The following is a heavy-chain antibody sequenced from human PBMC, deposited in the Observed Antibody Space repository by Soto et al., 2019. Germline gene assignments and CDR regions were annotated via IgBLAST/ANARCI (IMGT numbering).Heavy chain of an antibody. CDR2: ILPGDSDT. D-gene: IGHD3-9*01. V-gene: IGHV5-51*01. Sequence: GSLKISCKGSGYSFTTYWIGWVRQMPGKGLEWMGIILPGDSDTRYSPSFQGQVTISADKSISTAYLQWSSLKASDTAMYYCARIPGILTRYYVAWGQGTLVTVSS. CDR1: GYSFTTYW. J-gene: IGHJ5*02. CDR3: ARIPGILTRYYVA.